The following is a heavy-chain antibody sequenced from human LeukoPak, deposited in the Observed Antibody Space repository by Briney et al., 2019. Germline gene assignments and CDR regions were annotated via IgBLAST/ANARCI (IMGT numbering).Heavy chain of an antibody. Sequence: GGSLRLSCAASGFTFSSYGMHWVRQAPGKGLEWVAFIRYDGSNKYYADSVKGRFTISRDNSKNTLYLQMNSLRAEDTAVYYCAKDPDAYGSGSYYRRRYYYYMDVWGKGTTVTISS. V-gene: IGHV3-30*02. CDR3: AKDPDAYGSGSYYRRRYYYYMDV. J-gene: IGHJ6*03. CDR1: GFTFSSYG. CDR2: IRYDGSNK. D-gene: IGHD3-10*01.